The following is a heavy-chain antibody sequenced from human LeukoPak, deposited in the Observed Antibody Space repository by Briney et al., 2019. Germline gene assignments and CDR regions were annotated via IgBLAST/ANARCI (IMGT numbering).Heavy chain of an antibody. CDR1: GFTFINYG. CDR3: AKDPRFTGFGNYYYYMDV. V-gene: IGHV3-23*01. CDR2: ITGSGGST. Sequence: GGTLRLSCAASGFTFINYGMNWVRQAPGKGLEWVSGITGSGGSTYYADSVKGRFTISRDNSKNTLYLQMNSLRAEDTAVYYCAKDPRFTGFGNYYYYMDVWGKGTTVTISS. J-gene: IGHJ6*03. D-gene: IGHD3-10*01.